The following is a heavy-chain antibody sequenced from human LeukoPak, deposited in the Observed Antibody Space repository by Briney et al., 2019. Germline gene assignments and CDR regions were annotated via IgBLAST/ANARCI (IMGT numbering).Heavy chain of an antibody. CDR3: ARGSGWYAY. V-gene: IGHV4-59*01. CDR2: TYYSGNT. D-gene: IGHD6-19*01. CDR1: GGSISGYY. J-gene: IGHJ4*02. Sequence: SETLSLTCTVSGGSISGYYWSWVRQPSGKGLEWIGDTYYSGNTNYNPSLMSRVTMSVDTSKNQFSLNLSSVTAADTAVYYCARGSGWYAYWGQGTLVTVSS.